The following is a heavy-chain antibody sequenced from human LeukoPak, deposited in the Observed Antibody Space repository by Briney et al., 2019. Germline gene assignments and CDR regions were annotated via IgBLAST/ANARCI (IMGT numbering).Heavy chain of an antibody. Sequence: GGSLRLSCAASGFTFSSYWMSWVRQAPGKGLEWVANIKQDESEKYYVDSVEGRFTISRDNAKNSLYLQMNSLRAEDTAVYYCARDQVYAFWSGRFDYYYYYMDVWGKGTTVTVSS. D-gene: IGHD3-3*01. V-gene: IGHV3-7*01. J-gene: IGHJ6*03. CDR1: GFTFSSYW. CDR2: IKQDESEK. CDR3: ARDQVYAFWSGRFDYYYYYMDV.